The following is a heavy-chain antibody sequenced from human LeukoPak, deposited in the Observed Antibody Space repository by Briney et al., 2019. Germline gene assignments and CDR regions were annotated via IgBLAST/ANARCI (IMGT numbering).Heavy chain of an antibody. J-gene: IGHJ4*02. CDR3: ARVGSSSGWSSPFDY. CDR1: GGSISSSSYY. D-gene: IGHD6-19*01. CDR2: IFHSGST. Sequence: PSETLSLTCTVSGGSISSSSYYWGWIRQPPGKGLEWIGNIFHSGSTYYNPSLKSRVTISVDTSKKQFSLKLSSVTAADTAVYYCARVGSSSGWSSPFDYWGQGTLVTVSS. V-gene: IGHV4-39*07.